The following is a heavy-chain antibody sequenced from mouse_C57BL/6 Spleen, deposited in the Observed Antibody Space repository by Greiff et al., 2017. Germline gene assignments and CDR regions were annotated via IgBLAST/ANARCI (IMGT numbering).Heavy chain of an antibody. D-gene: IGHD1-1*01. CDR3: ARGVLLRSYYFDY. Sequence: EVHLVESGGGLVKPGGSLKLSCAASGFTFSDYGMHWVRQAPEKGLEWVAYISSGSSTIYYADTVKGRFTISRDNAKNTLFLQMTSLRSEDTPMYYCARGVLLRSYYFDYWGQGTTLTVSS. CDR2: ISSGSSTI. J-gene: IGHJ2*01. CDR1: GFTFSDYG. V-gene: IGHV5-17*01.